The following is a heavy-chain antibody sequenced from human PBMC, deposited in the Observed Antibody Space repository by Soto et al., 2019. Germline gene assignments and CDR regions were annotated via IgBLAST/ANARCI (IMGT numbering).Heavy chain of an antibody. V-gene: IGHV4-31*02. D-gene: IGHD1-1*01. Sequence: SETLSLTWTVSGGSVSSGNYYCSWIRQHPGKGLEWIGYIYYSGSTYYNPSLKSRDTISVDTSKNQFSMKLSSVTAADTAVYYCARWPQLEPRFDYWGQGTLVTVSS. CDR2: IYYSGST. CDR1: GGSVSSGNYY. J-gene: IGHJ4*02. CDR3: ARWPQLEPRFDY.